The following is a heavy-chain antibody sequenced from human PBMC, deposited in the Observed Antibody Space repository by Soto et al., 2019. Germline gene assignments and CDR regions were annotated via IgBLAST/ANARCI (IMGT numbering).Heavy chain of an antibody. V-gene: IGHV4-30-2*01. CDR2: IYHSGST. Sequence: LCLPCAVSGDSISSAGYSGSSIRQPPGKGLEWIGYIYHSGSTYYNPSLKSRVTISVDRSKNQFSLKLSSVTAADTAVYYCARDILTSFDIWGQGTMVTVSS. D-gene: IGHD3-16*01. J-gene: IGHJ3*02. CDR1: GDSISSAGYS. CDR3: ARDILTSFDI.